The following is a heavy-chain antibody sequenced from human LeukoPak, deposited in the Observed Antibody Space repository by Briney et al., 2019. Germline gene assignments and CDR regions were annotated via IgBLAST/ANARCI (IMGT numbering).Heavy chain of an antibody. D-gene: IGHD6-19*01. CDR2: ISSSSSYI. CDR1: GFTFSSYS. V-gene: IGHV3-21*01. J-gene: IGHJ4*02. Sequence: PGGSLRLSCAASGFTFSSYSMNWVRQAPGKGLEWVSSISSSSSYIYYADSVKGRFTISRDNTKNSLYLQMNSLRAEDTAVYYCAKDATSYSSFIAAYWGQGTLVTVSS. CDR3: AKDATSYSSFIAAY.